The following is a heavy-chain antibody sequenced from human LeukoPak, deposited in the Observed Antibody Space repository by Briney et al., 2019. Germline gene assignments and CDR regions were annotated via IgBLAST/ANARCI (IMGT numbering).Heavy chain of an antibody. CDR1: GYTFTRYG. Sequence: ASVKVSCKASGYTFTRYGIRWGRQAPGQGLQWLGWISASNGNTTYSQKFRDRVTMSTATSTGTAYLDVRSLTSDDTAVYSCARDHSNWNYAPDFWGQGTLVIVSS. CDR3: ARDHSNWNYAPDF. J-gene: IGHJ4*02. D-gene: IGHD1-7*01. V-gene: IGHV1-18*01. CDR2: ISASNGNT.